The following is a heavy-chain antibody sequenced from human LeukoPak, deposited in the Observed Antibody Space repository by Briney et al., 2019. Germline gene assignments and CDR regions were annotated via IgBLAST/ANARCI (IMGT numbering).Heavy chain of an antibody. CDR3: ARDPGYSGYDVVAGLDY. Sequence: PSETLSLTCTVSGASITSSNYYWLWLRQPPGKGLEWIGSIYYTGITNYNPSLKSRVTISVDKSKNQFSLKLSSVTAADTAVYYCARDPGYSGYDVVAGLDYWGQGTLVTVSS. D-gene: IGHD5-12*01. CDR2: IYYTGIT. CDR1: GASITSSNYY. V-gene: IGHV4-39*07. J-gene: IGHJ4*02.